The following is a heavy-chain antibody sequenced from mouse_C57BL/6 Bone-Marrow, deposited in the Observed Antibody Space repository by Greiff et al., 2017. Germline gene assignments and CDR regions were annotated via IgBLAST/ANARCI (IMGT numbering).Heavy chain of an antibody. CDR3: ARLSY. Sequence: QVPLLQPGAELVRPGSSVKLSCKASGYTFTSYWMDWLQQRPGQGLEWIGNIYPSDSATHYNQKFKDNASLTVDKSSSTAYMQLSSLTSEDSAVYYCARLSYWGQGTSVTVSS. CDR2: IYPSDSAT. V-gene: IGHV1-61*01. J-gene: IGHJ4*01. CDR1: GYTFTSYW.